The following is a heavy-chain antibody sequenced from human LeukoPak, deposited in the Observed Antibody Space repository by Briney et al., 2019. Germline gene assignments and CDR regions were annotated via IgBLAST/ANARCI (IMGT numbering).Heavy chain of an antibody. CDR2: INSDGSST. Sequence: PGGSLRLSCAASGFTFSSYWMHWVRQAPGKGLVWVSRINSDGSSTNYADSVKGRFTISRDNSKNTLYLQMNSLRAEDTAVYYCAKGAGVVVAAYYFDYWGQGTLVTVSS. CDR1: GFTFSSYW. CDR3: AKGAGVVVAAYYFDY. V-gene: IGHV3-74*01. J-gene: IGHJ4*02. D-gene: IGHD2-15*01.